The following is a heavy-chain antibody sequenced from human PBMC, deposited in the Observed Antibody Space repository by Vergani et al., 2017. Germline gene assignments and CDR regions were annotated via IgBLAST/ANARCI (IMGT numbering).Heavy chain of an antibody. CDR1: GFCFVDYD. V-gene: IGHV3-9*01. D-gene: IGHD6-13*01. CDR3: ARSSSWYSYFDY. J-gene: IGHJ4*02. Sequence: EVQLVEPGGGLVQPGRSLRLSCAASGFCFVDYDMHWFRQAPGKGLEWVSGISWNSGRIVYGDSVKGRFTISRDNAKNSLYLQMNSPRAEDTALYYCARSSSWYSYFDYWGQGTLVTVSS. CDR2: ISWNSGRI.